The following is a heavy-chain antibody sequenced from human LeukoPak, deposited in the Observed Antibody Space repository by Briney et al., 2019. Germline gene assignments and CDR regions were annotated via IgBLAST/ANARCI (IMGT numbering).Heavy chain of an antibody. Sequence: ASVKVSCKASGYIFDIYAMIWVRQASGQGLELMGWINTNTGSPTYAQGFTGRFVFSLDTSVSTAYLQISSLKAEDTAVYYCARDYTLTLGTTTYFQHWGQGTLVTVSS. CDR3: ARDYTLTLGTTTYFQH. CDR1: GYIFDIYA. D-gene: IGHD1-7*01. V-gene: IGHV7-4-1*02. CDR2: INTNTGSP. J-gene: IGHJ1*01.